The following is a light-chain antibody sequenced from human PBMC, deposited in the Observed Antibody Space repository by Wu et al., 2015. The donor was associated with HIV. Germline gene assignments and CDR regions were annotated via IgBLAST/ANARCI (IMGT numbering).Light chain of an antibody. V-gene: IGKV1-39*01. J-gene: IGKJ4*01. CDR1: QSISSY. CDR2: AAS. Sequence: VTITCRASQSISSYLNWYQQKPGKAPKLLIYAASSLQSGVPSRFSGSGSGTDFTLTISSLQPEDFASYYCQQTYSIPLTFGGGTKVEIK. CDR3: QQTYSIPLT.